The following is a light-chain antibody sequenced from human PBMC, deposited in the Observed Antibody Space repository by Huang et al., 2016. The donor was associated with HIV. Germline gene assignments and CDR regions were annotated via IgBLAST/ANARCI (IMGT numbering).Light chain of an antibody. CDR2: TAS. Sequence: DIQMTQSPSSLSASVGDRVTITCRESQSISSHLNWYHQQPGKAPNLLIHTASSLQSGVPSRFSGSGSGTDFTLTISGLQPEDFGTYFCQQSYITPPFTFGPGTKVDIK. CDR3: QQSYITPPFT. V-gene: IGKV1-39*01. J-gene: IGKJ3*01. CDR1: QSISSH.